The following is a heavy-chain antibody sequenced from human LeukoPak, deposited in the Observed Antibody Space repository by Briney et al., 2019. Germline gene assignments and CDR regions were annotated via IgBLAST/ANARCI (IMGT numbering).Heavy chain of an antibody. D-gene: IGHD5-18*01. V-gene: IGHV3-48*04. CDR3: ARDRIGYSYGYSSYYYYYGMDV. J-gene: IGHJ6*02. CDR2: ISSSGSTI. CDR1: GFTFSSYS. Sequence: PGGSLRLSCAASGFTFSSYSMNWVRQAPGKGLEWVSYISSSGSTIYYADSVKGRFTISRDNAKNSLYLQMNSLRAEDTAVYYCARDRIGYSYGYSSYYYYYGMDVWGQGTTVTVSS.